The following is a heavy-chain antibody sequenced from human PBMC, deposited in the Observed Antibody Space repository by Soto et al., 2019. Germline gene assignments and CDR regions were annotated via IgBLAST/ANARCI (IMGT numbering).Heavy chain of an antibody. J-gene: IGHJ4*02. CDR3: ARDREPDGIWTFDS. CDR1: GFTLGKYT. D-gene: IGHD3-9*01. Sequence: GGSQRLSCASSGFTLGKYTMGWVRQAPGKGLEWVAESYSTGGTEYADSVKGRFTISRDNSKNTLFLQMNSLGVEDTALYYCARDREPDGIWTFDSWGQGTLVTVSS. CDR2: SYSTGGT. V-gene: IGHV3-53*01.